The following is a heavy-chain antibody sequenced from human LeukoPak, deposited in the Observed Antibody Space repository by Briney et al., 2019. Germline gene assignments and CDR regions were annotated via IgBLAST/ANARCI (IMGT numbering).Heavy chain of an antibody. V-gene: IGHV4-34*01. Sequence: SETLSLTCAGYGGSFSGYYWSWIRQPPGKGLEWIGEINHSGSTNYNPSLKSRVTISVDTSKNQFSLKLSSVTAADTAVYYCAREYCSGGSCYSGMYYFDYWGQGTLVTVSS. CDR1: GGSFSGYY. CDR3: AREYCSGGSCYSGMYYFDY. J-gene: IGHJ4*02. D-gene: IGHD2-15*01. CDR2: INHSGST.